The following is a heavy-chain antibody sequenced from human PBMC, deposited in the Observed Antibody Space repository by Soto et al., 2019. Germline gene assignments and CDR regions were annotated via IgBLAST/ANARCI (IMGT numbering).Heavy chain of an antibody. CDR2: FYRDGST. CDR3: ARRIQLWSPIDY. D-gene: IGHD5-18*01. CDR1: GFTVSSNY. J-gene: IGHJ4*02. Sequence: EVQLVESGVGLVQPGGSLRLSCAASGFTVSSNYMSWVRQAPGKGLEWVSVFYRDGSTYYADSVKGRFTLSRDNSKNTLYLQMNSLRAEDTAVYYCARRIQLWSPIDYWGQGTLVTVSS. V-gene: IGHV3-66*01.